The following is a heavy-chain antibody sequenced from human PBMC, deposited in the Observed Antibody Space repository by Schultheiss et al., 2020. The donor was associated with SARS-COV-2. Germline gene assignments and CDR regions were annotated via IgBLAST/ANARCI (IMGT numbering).Heavy chain of an antibody. CDR3: AREDYYDSSGYNEFDY. CDR1: GFTFSSYD. J-gene: IGHJ4*02. Sequence: GGSLRLSCAASGFTFSSYDMHWVRQATGKGLEWVSAIGTAGDTYYPGSVKGRFTISRDNAKNTLYLQMNSLRAEDTAVYYCAREDYYDSSGYNEFDYWGQGTLVTVSS. CDR2: IGTAGDT. V-gene: IGHV3-13*01. D-gene: IGHD3-22*01.